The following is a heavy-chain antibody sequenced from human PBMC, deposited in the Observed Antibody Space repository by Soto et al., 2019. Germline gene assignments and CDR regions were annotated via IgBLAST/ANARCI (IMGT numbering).Heavy chain of an antibody. V-gene: IGHV4-59*08. D-gene: IGHD6-25*01. CDR3: ARLPSGTDYYYMDV. Sequence: SETLSLTCTVSGGSISSYYWSWIRQPPGKGLEWIGYIYYSGSTNYNPSLKSRVTISVDTSKNQFSLKLSSVTAADTAVYYCARLPSGTDYYYMDVWGKWTSVTVSS. CDR2: IYYSGST. J-gene: IGHJ6*03. CDR1: GGSISSYY.